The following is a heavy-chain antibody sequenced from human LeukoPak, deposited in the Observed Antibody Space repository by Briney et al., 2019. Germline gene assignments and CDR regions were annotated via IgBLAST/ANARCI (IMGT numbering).Heavy chain of an antibody. J-gene: IGHJ4*02. CDR2: INHSGTT. CDR3: ARGQGSGSYYLDY. D-gene: IGHD1-26*01. CDR1: GGSISSYF. V-gene: IGHV4-59*01. Sequence: SETLSLTCSVSGGSISSYFWSWIRHPPGTGREGRGYINHSGTTYYNPSIKSRVTISVDTSKNQLSLKLSSVTAADTAVYYCARGQGSGSYYLDYWGQGTLVTVSS.